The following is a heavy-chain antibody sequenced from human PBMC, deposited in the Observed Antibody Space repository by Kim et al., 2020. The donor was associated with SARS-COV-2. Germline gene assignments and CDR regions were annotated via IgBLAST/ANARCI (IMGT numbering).Heavy chain of an antibody. J-gene: IGHJ4*02. Sequence: IYYADSVKGRFTISRDNAKNSLYLQMNSLRAEDTAVYYCASIAAAGGCNYWGQGTLVTVSS. CDR2: I. CDR3: ASIAAAGGCNY. V-gene: IGHV3-21*01. D-gene: IGHD6-13*01.